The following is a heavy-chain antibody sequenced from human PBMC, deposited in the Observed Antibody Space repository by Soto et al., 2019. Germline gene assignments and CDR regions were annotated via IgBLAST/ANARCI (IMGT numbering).Heavy chain of an antibody. Sequence: SETLSLTCAVSGGSISSSNWWSWVRQPPGKGLEWIGEIYHSGSTNYNPSLKSRVTISVDKSKNQFSLKLSSVTAADTAVYYCARFLMSRGVIIIHRKTPHDYFDYWGQGTLVTVSS. CDR2: IYHSGST. V-gene: IGHV4-4*02. CDR1: GGSISSSNW. J-gene: IGHJ4*02. CDR3: ARFLMSRGVIIIHRKTPHDYFDY. D-gene: IGHD3-10*01.